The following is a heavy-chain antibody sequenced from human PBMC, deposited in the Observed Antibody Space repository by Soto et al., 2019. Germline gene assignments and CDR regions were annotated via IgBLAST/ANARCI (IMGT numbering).Heavy chain of an antibody. CDR2: IRGSGGST. CDR1: GITFSNYD. CDR3: AKAVMPRMSYYYYMDV. D-gene: IGHD3-10*01. Sequence: EVQLLESGGGLVQPGGSLRLSCAASGITFSNYDMSWVRQAPGKGLVWVSGIRGSGGSTYYADSVKGRFTISRDKTDNTLYLQLNSLRAEDTAGFYWAKAVMPRMSYYYYMDVWGKGTTVTVSS. J-gene: IGHJ6*03. V-gene: IGHV3-23*01.